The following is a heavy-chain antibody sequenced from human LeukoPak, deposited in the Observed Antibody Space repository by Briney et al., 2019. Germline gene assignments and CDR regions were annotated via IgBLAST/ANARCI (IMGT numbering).Heavy chain of an antibody. V-gene: IGHV4-59*01. D-gene: IGHD2-15*01. CDR3: AREGGSEAFDI. Sequence: SETLSLTCTVSGGSISSYYWSWIRQPPGKGLEWIGYIYYSGSTNYNPSLKSRVTISVDTSKNQFSLKLSSVTAADTAVYYCAREGGSEAFDIWGQGTMVTVSS. J-gene: IGHJ3*02. CDR2: IYYSGST. CDR1: GGSISSYY.